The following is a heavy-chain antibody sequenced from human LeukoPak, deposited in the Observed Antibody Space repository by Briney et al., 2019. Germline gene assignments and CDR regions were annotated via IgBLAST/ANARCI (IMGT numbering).Heavy chain of an antibody. D-gene: IGHD2-15*01. J-gene: IGHJ4*02. CDR1: GGSISSYY. Sequence: SETLSLTCTVSGGSISSYYWSWIRQPPGKGLEWIGYIYYSGSTNYNPSLKSRVTISVDTSKNQFSLKLSSVTAADTAVYYCARLTVPQGEYCSGGSCYSLYYFDYWGQGTLVTVSS. CDR3: ARLTVPQGEYCSGGSCYSLYYFDY. V-gene: IGHV4-59*08. CDR2: IYYSGST.